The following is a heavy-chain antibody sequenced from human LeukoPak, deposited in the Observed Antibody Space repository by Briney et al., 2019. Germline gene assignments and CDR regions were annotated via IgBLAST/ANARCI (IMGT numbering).Heavy chain of an antibody. V-gene: IGHV4-4*02. CDR2: IYHSGST. J-gene: IGHJ4*02. Sequence: PSETLSLTCAVSGGSISSSNWWSWVRPPPGKGLEWIGEIYHSGSTNYNPSLKSRVTTSVDKSRNQFSLKLSSVTAADTAVYYCARDVGIGYSRDPYFDYWGQGTLVTVSS. CDR3: ARDVGIGYSRDPYFDY. D-gene: IGHD5-18*01. CDR1: GGSISSSNW.